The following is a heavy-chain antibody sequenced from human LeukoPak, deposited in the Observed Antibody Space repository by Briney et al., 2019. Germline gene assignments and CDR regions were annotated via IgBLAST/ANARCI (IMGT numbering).Heavy chain of an antibody. Sequence: SETLSLTCAVYGGSFSGYYWSWIRQPPGKGLEWIGEINHSGSTNYNPSLKSRVTISVDTSKNQFSLKLSSVTAADTAVYYCAAFYDISNWFDPWGQGTLVTVPS. CDR3: AAFYDISNWFDP. V-gene: IGHV4-34*01. CDR1: GGSFSGYY. D-gene: IGHD3-9*01. CDR2: INHSGST. J-gene: IGHJ5*02.